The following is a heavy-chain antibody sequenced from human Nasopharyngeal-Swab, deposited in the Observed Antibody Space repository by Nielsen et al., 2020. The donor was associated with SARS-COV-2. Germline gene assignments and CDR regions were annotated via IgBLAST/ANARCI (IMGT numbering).Heavy chain of an antibody. Sequence: SETLPLTCGVYGGSVSGSSWSWIRQPPGRGLEWIGDLTHDGSTTYNASFRGRSAITSDRSSNQVSLRVNSMTAADSALYFCARGGLSYYYYPLDVWGQGTTVTVSS. V-gene: IGHV4-34*01. CDR2: LTHDGST. J-gene: IGHJ6*02. CDR3: ARGGLSYYYYPLDV. D-gene: IGHD2-21*01. CDR1: GGSVSGSS.